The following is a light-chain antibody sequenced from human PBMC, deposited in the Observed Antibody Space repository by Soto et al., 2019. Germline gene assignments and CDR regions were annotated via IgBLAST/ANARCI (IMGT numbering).Light chain of an antibody. J-gene: IGLJ1*01. CDR1: SSEVGGYNY. CDR2: DVS. Sequence: QSVLTQPASVSGSPGQSITISCTGTSSEVGGYNYVSWYQQRPGKAPKLMIYDVSNRPSGVSYRFSGSKSGNTASLTISGLQAEDEADYYCSSYTSSSTLYVFGTGTKVTVL. V-gene: IGLV2-14*01. CDR3: SSYTSSSTLYV.